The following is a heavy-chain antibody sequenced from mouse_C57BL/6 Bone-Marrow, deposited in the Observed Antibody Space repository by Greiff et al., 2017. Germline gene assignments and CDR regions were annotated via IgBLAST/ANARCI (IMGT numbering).Heavy chain of an antibody. J-gene: IGHJ4*01. CDR3: AKTREGSSYGYAMDY. CDR2: IWRGGST. CDR1: GFSLTSYG. D-gene: IGHD1-1*01. Sequence: VKVVESGPGLVQPSQSLSITCTVSGFSLTSYGVHWVRQSPGKGLEWLGVIWRGGSTDYNAAFMSRLSITKDNSKSQVFFKMNSLQADDTAIYYCAKTREGSSYGYAMDYWGQGTSVTVSS. V-gene: IGHV2-5*01.